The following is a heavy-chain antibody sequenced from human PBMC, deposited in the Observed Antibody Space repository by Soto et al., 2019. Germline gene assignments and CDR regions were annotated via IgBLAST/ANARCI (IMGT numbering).Heavy chain of an antibody. CDR2: IIPIFGTA. J-gene: IGHJ6*02. Sequence: SVKVSFKASGGTFSSYAISWVRQAPGQGLEWMGGIIPIFGTANYAQKFQGRVTITADESTSTAYMELSSLRSEDTAVYYCARDPSLVASDYYYYGMDVWGQGTTVTVSS. D-gene: IGHD5-12*01. CDR1: GGTFSSYA. V-gene: IGHV1-69*13. CDR3: ARDPSLVASDYYYYGMDV.